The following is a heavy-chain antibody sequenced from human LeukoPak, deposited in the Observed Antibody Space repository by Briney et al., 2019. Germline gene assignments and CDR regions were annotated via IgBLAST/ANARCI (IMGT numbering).Heavy chain of an antibody. V-gene: IGHV3-66*01. Sequence: GGSLRLSCAASGFPVSVNYMSWVRQAPGKGLEWVSIIYSDGTTYYADSVKGRFTISRDNSKNSLYLQMNSLRAEDTAVYYCARDPGYNYGFDYWGQGTLVTVSS. D-gene: IGHD5-18*01. J-gene: IGHJ4*02. CDR3: ARDPGYNYGFDY. CDR2: IYSDGTT. CDR1: GFPVSVNY.